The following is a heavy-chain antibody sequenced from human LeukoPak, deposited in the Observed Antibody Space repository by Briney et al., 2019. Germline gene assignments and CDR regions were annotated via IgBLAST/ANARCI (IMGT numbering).Heavy chain of an antibody. D-gene: IGHD5-24*01. V-gene: IGHV4-34*01. Sequence: SETLSLNCAVYGGSFSGHYWSWTRQPPGKGLEWIGEIHPSGSTSYNPSLESRVTISVDTSKNQLSLKLSSVTAADTAVYFCARGGDAHKGGNYWGQGTLVTVSS. J-gene: IGHJ4*02. CDR1: GGSFSGHY. CDR2: IHPSGST. CDR3: ARGGDAHKGGNY.